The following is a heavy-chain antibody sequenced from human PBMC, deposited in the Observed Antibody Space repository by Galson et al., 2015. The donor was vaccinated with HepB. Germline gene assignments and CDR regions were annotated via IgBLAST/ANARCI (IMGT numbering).Heavy chain of an antibody. V-gene: IGHV3-11*01. CDR1: GFTFSYSY. Sequence: SLRLSCAASGFTFSYSYMSWIRQAPGQGLQWVSYISPDSDNIHYADSAKGRFTISRDNAKNSLYLQMSSLSVDDTAVYYCVRETAWRFDQWGQGILVTVSS. CDR2: ISPDSDNI. CDR3: VRETAWRFDQ. D-gene: IGHD1-1*01. J-gene: IGHJ4*02.